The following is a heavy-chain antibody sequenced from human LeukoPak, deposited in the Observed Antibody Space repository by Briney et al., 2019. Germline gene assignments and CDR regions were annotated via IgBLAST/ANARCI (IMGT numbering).Heavy chain of an antibody. CDR1: GGSISGYY. V-gene: IGHV4-59*08. J-gene: IGHJ5*02. D-gene: IGHD6-13*01. CDR3: ARGWVAAAGTNWFDP. Sequence: SETLSLTCTVSGGSISGYYWSWIRQPPGKGLEWIGYIYYSGSTNYNPSLKSRVTISVDTSKNQFSLKLSSVTAADTAVYYCARGWVAAAGTNWFDPWGQGTLVTVSS. CDR2: IYYSGST.